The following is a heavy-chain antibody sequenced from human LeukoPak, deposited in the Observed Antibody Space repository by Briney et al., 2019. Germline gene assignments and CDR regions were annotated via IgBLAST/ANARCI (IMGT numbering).Heavy chain of an antibody. D-gene: IGHD1-26*01. V-gene: IGHV3-23*01. CDR1: GFTFSSIA. CDR3: AKDLGRYRNNFFDY. Sequence: TGGSLRLSCAASGFTFSSIAMSWVRQAPDKGLEWVSTISGSGGGTYYADSVKGRFTISRDDSKDTLYLQMNSPRADDTAVYYCAKDLGRYRNNFFDYWGQGNLVTVSS. CDR2: ISGSGGGT. J-gene: IGHJ4*02.